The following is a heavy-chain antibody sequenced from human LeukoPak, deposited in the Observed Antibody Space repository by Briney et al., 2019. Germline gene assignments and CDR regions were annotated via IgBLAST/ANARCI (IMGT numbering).Heavy chain of an antibody. Sequence: GGSLRLSCAASGFTFSSYAMSWVRQAPGKGLEWVSAISGSGGSTYYADSVKGRFTISRDNSKNTLRLQMNSLRPEDTAVYYCVKGGKYGSGSYYRGHFDHWGQGTLVTVSS. J-gene: IGHJ5*02. CDR2: ISGSGGST. V-gene: IGHV3-23*01. CDR3: VKGGKYGSGSYYRGHFDH. CDR1: GFTFSSYA. D-gene: IGHD3-10*01.